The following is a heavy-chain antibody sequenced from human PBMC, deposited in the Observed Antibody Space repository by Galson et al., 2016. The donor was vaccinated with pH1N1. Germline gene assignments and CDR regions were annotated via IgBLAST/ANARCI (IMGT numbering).Heavy chain of an antibody. CDR3: AKLDGYNWGYFQH. CDR2: ISWNSGSI. J-gene: IGHJ1*01. V-gene: IGHV3-9*01. Sequence: SLRLSYAASGFTFDDYAMHWVRQAPGKGLEWVSGISWNSGSIGYADSVKGRFTISRDNAKNSLYLQMNSLRAEDTALYYCAKLDGYNWGYFQHWGQGTLVTVSS. CDR1: GFTFDDYA. D-gene: IGHD5-24*01.